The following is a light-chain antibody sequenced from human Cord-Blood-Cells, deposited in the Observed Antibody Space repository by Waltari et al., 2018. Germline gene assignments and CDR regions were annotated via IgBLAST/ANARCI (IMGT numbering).Light chain of an antibody. J-gene: IGKJ5*01. Sequence: EIVLTQSPATLSLSPGDRATLSCRASQSVSSYLAWYQQKPDQAPRHLIYEESNRATGIPARFSGSVSGTDFTLTISSLEPEDFAVYYCQQRSNWPITFGQGTRLEIK. CDR2: EES. CDR3: QQRSNWPIT. CDR1: QSVSSY. V-gene: IGKV3-11*01.